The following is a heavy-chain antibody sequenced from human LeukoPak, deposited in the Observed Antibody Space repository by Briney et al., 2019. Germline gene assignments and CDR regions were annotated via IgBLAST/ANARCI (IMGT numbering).Heavy chain of an antibody. CDR2: INWSGGRT. CDR3: ARDLTTSDS. Sequence: GGSLRPSCAASGFSFSSYSMNWVRQAPGKGLEWVSGINWSGGRTGYADSLKGRFTISRDNAKNTLYLQMNSLRDEDTALYYCARDLTTSDSWGQGTLVTVSS. CDR1: GFSFSSYS. D-gene: IGHD1/OR15-1a*01. J-gene: IGHJ4*02. V-gene: IGHV3-20*04.